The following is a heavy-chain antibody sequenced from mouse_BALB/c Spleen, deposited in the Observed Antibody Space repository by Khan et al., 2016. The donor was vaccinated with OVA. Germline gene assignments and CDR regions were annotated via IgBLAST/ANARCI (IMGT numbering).Heavy chain of an antibody. J-gene: IGHJ1*01. CDR2: INTYTGDP. CDR3: ARMKPYWYFDV. V-gene: IGHV9-3-1*01. Sequence: QIQLVQSGPELKKPGETVKISCKASGYTFTNYGMNWVKQSPGKGLKWMGWINTYTGDPTYADDFTGRFAFSLDTSSTTAYLQINNLRNEDTATYFGARMKPYWYFDVWGAGTTVTVSS. CDR1: GYTFTNYG.